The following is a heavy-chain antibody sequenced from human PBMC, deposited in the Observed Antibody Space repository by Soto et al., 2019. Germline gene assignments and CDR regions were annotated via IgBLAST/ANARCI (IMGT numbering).Heavy chain of an antibody. CDR3: ARGRGNYVYVWGRPPGDYYSGMEF. CDR2: IYYSGST. Sequence: PSETLSLTCAVSGGSIYSGGYDWTWIRQHPGKGLEWIGYIYYSGSTYYNPSLKSRVTISVDTSKNQFSLKLSSVTAADTAVYYWARGRGNYVYVWGRPPGDYYSGMEFWGKGSTVTVSS. J-gene: IGHJ6*04. V-gene: IGHV4-31*11. D-gene: IGHD3-16*01. CDR1: GGSIYSGGYD.